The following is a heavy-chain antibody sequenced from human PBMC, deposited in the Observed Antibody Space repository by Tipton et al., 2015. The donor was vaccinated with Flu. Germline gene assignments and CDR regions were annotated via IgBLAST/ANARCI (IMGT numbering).Heavy chain of an antibody. J-gene: IGHJ3*02. CDR3: AKAPVKDGDDAFDI. CDR2: INQDGSQK. CDR1: GFTLSNYW. Sequence: SLRLSCAASGFTLSNYWMTWVRQAPGKGLEWVANINQDGSQKHYVDSVKGRFTISRDNPVNSVYLQMNSLRADDTAVYYCAKAPVKDGDDAFDIWGQGTMVTVSS. V-gene: IGHV3-7*01.